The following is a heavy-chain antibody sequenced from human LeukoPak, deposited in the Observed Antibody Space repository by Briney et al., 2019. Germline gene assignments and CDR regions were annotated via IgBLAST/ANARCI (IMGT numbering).Heavy chain of an antibody. CDR3: ARPRAGARYNWFDP. CDR1: GRSISSSSYY. Sequence: SETLSLTCTVSGRSISSSSYYWGWIRQPPGKGLDWIGSIYYSGSTYYNPSLKSRVTISVDTSKNQFSLKLSSVTAADTAVYYCARPRAGARYNWFDPWGQGTLVTVSS. CDR2: IYYSGST. J-gene: IGHJ5*02. V-gene: IGHV4-39*01.